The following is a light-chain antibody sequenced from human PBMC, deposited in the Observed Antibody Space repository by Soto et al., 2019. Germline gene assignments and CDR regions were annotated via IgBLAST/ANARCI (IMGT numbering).Light chain of an antibody. V-gene: IGLV2-14*01. CDR2: EVT. Sequence: QSALTQPASVSGSPGQSIAISCTGTSSDVGGYNYVSWYQQHPGKAPKLLIYEVTNRPSGISTRFSGSKSGNTASLTISGLQAEDEADYHCSSFTTSSTLVFGGGTKLTVL. CDR1: SSDVGGYNY. J-gene: IGLJ2*01. CDR3: SSFTTSSTLV.